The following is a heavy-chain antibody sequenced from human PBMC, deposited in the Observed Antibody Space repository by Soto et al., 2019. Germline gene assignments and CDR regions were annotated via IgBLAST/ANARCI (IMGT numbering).Heavy chain of an antibody. CDR2: ISPDGSDI. J-gene: IGHJ4*02. CDR3: ARDHEGPQAFDF. CDR1: GFSFTNYW. Sequence: VQLVECGGGLVQPGRSRRLSCAVSGFSFTNYWMHWVRQVPGMGLVWISCISPDGSDIRHADSVKGRFTISRDNAKNTVYLQMNSLTAEDTSVYYCARDHEGPQAFDFWGQGTLLTVSS. V-gene: IGHV3-74*01.